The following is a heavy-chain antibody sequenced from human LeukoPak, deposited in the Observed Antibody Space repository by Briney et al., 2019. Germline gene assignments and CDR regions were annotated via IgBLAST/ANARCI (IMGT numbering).Heavy chain of an antibody. Sequence: PEGSLRLSCAASGFTFSSYEMNWVRQAPGKGLEWVSYISSSGSTIYYADSVKGRFTISRDNAKNSLYLQMNSLRAEDTAVYYCARRELLRGNFDYWGQGTLVTVSS. CDR3: ARRELLRGNFDY. CDR2: ISSSGSTI. V-gene: IGHV3-48*03. D-gene: IGHD1-26*01. CDR1: GFTFSSYE. J-gene: IGHJ4*02.